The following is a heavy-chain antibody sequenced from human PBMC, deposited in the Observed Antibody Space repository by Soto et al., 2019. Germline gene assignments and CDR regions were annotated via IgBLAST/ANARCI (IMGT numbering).Heavy chain of an antibody. CDR2: INPASGST. Sequence: QVQLVQSGAEVKKPGASVKLSCRTSGYTFTHYYIHWVRQAPGQELEWLGIINPASGSTNYAQDFQGRVTLTIDTSTTTVYMDLSGLRAEDTAVFSCASDLEAGDHWGQGTLFTVSS. CDR3: ASDLEAGDH. J-gene: IGHJ4*02. V-gene: IGHV1-46*01. CDR1: GYTFTHYY.